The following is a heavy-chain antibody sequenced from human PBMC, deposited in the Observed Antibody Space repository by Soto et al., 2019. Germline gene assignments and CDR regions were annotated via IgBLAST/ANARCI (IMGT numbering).Heavy chain of an antibody. CDR1: GYTFTSYD. D-gene: IGHD2-2*01. CDR3: ARFVRHQLPTIDF. Sequence: QVQLVQSGAEVKEPGASVRVSCKASGYTFTSYDNNWVRQATGQGLEWMGWMNPESRNTGYAQKFQGRVTMTRDTSISTAYMELTSLRSEDTAVYYCARFVRHQLPTIDFWGQGTLVTVSS. V-gene: IGHV1-8*01. J-gene: IGHJ4*02. CDR2: MNPESRNT.